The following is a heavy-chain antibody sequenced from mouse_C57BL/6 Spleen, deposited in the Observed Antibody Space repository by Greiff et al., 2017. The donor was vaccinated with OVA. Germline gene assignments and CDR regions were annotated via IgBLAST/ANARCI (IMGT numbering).Heavy chain of an antibody. CDR3: ARPNLLLRGGAMDY. J-gene: IGHJ4*01. CDR1: GYTFTSYW. CDR2: IDPSDSYT. Sequence: QVQLQQPGAELVMPGASVKLSCKASGYTFTSYWMHWVKQRPGQGLEWIGEIDPSDSYTNYNQKFKGKSTLTVDKSSSTAYMQLSSLTSEDSAVYYCARPNLLLRGGAMDYWGQGTSVTVSS. D-gene: IGHD1-1*01. V-gene: IGHV1-69*01.